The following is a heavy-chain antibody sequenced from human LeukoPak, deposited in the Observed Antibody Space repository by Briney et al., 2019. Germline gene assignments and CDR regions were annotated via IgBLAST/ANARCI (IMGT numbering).Heavy chain of an antibody. CDR2: ISGSGNRT. D-gene: IGHD2-15*01. V-gene: IGHV3-23*01. CDR1: GFTFSSYA. J-gene: IGHJ6*02. CDR3: AKNLYCGGGSCYPSALGMDV. Sequence: GGSLRLSCAASGFTFSSYAMSWVRQAPGKGLEWVSSISGSGNRTYYADSVKGRFTISRDNSKNTLFLQMNSLRAEDTAVYYCAKNLYCGGGSCYPSALGMDVWGQGTTVTVSS.